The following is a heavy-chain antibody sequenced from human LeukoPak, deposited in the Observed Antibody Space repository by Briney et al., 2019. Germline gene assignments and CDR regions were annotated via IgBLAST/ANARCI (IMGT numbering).Heavy chain of an antibody. CDR2: ISSSSSYI. J-gene: IGHJ6*03. D-gene: IGHD2-2*02. V-gene: IGHV3-21*01. Sequence: GGSLRLSCAASGFTFSSYSMNWVRQAPGKGLEWVSSISSSSSYIYYADSVKGRFTISRDNAKNSLYLQMNSLRAEDTAVYYCARGTLVVVPAAIVGYYMDVWGKGTTVTVSS. CDR3: ARGTLVVVPAAIVGYYMDV. CDR1: GFTFSSYS.